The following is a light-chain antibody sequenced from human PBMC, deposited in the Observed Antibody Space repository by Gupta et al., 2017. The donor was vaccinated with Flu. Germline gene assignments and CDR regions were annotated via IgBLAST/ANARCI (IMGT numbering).Light chain of an antibody. V-gene: IGLV1-47*01. CDR3: AAWDDSLGGWV. CDR1: TSNIGINY. CDR2: KNS. J-gene: IGLJ3*02. Sequence: QSVLTQPPSASWTPGQRVTISCSGTTSNIGINYVYWYQHLPGTAPKLLIYKNSLRPSGVPDRFSGSKSGTSASLAISGLRSEDEGDYYCAAWDDSLGGWVFAGGTKLTVL.